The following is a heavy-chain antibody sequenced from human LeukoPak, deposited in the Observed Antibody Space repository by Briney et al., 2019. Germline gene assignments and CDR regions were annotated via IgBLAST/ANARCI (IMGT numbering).Heavy chain of an antibody. CDR1: GGSFSGYY. Sequence: SETLSLTCAVYGGSFSGYYWSWIRQPPGKGLEWIGEINHSGSTNYNPSLKSRVTISVDTSKKQFSLKLNSVTAADTAVFYCVRRDYYGTFQHWGQGTLVTVSS. V-gene: IGHV4-34*01. CDR3: VRRDYYGTFQH. CDR2: INHSGST. D-gene: IGHD4-17*01. J-gene: IGHJ1*01.